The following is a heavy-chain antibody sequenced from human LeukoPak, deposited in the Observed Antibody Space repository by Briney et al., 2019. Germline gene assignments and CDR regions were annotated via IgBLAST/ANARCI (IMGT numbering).Heavy chain of an antibody. V-gene: IGHV4-34*01. Sequence: SETLSLTCAVYGDSFSGYYWSWIRQSPGTGLDVIVEVNDRGTTNYNPNLKSRVTISVVTSSDQFSLRWTSVTAADTAIYFCATRRGGPYPYYFDHWDQGALVAVSS. CDR1: GDSFSGYY. CDR3: ATRRGGPYPYYFDH. CDR2: VNDRGTT. J-gene: IGHJ4*02. D-gene: IGHD2-15*01.